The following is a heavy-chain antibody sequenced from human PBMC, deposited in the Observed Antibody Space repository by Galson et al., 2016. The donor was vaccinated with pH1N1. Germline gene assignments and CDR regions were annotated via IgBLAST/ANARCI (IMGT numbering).Heavy chain of an antibody. J-gene: IGHJ6*02. CDR1: GGTFSNYA. D-gene: IGHD3-9*01. V-gene: IGHV1-69*06. CDR3: ARTKNVYDILTGSGSYYGMDV. CDR2: IIPMYGRT. Sequence: SVKVSCKASGGTFSNYAISWVRQAPGQGLEWMGGIIPMYGRTDYAQKFQGTVTITADKSTSTAYMELSRVRLEDTAVYYCARTKNVYDILTGSGSYYGMDVWGQGTAVTVSS.